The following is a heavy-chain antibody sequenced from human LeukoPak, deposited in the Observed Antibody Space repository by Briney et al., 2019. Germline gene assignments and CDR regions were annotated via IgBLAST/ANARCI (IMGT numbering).Heavy chain of an antibody. V-gene: IGHV3-7*01. J-gene: IGHJ4*02. CDR3: VVTYYYGSGSYYNED. CDR1: GFTFSTNW. CDR2: INEDGGGR. Sequence: GGSLRLSCAASGFTFSTNWMTWVRQAPGKGLEWVANINEDGGGRYYVDSVKGRFTISRDNAKNSVHLQMNSLRAEDTAVYYCVVTYYYGSGSYYNEDWGQGTLVTVSS. D-gene: IGHD3-10*01.